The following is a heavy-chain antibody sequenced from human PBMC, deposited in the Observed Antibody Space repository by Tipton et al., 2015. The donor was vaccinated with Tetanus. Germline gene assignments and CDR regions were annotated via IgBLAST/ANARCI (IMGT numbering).Heavy chain of an antibody. Sequence: SLRLSCAASGFTFSNHAMTWVRQAPGKGLEWVSTISGGGHNTHYADSVQGRFTISRDNSKNTMYLQMNSLRAEDTAVYYCTKDVGIVLFDYWGQGTLVTVSS. CDR1: GFTFSNHA. CDR2: ISGGGHNT. J-gene: IGHJ4*02. CDR3: TKDVGIVLFDY. V-gene: IGHV3-23*01. D-gene: IGHD2-8*01.